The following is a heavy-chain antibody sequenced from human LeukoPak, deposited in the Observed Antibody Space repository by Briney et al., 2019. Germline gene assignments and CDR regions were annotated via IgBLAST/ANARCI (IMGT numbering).Heavy chain of an antibody. D-gene: IGHD3-22*01. CDR2: ISGSGGST. V-gene: IGHV3-23*01. J-gene: IGHJ4*02. CDR3: AKSSDYYDSSRFDY. CDR1: GFTFSSYA. Sequence: PGGSLRLSCAASGFTFSSYAMSWVRQAPGKGLEWVSAISGSGGSTYYADSVKGRFTISRDNSKNTLYRQMNSLRAEDTAAYYCAKSSDYYDSSRFDYWGQGTLVTVSS.